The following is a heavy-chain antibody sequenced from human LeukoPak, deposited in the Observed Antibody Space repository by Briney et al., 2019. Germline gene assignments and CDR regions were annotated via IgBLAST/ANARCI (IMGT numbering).Heavy chain of an antibody. CDR1: GGSISSYY. J-gene: IGHJ5*02. Sequence: SETLSLTCTVSGGSISSYYWNWLRQPPGKGLEWIGYIYYSGSINYNPSLKSRVTISIDMSMNQFSLKLSSVTAADTAVYYCVREDGWLDPWGQGTLVTVFS. CDR2: IYYSGSI. CDR3: VREDGWLDP. V-gene: IGHV4-59*01.